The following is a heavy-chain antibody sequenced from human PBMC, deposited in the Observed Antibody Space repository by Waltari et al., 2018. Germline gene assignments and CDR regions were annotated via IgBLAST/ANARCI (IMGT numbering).Heavy chain of an antibody. D-gene: IGHD3-16*01. V-gene: IGHV3-7*03. J-gene: IGHJ4*02. CDR1: GFNFSGYW. Sequence: EVQLVESGGGMVQPGGPLRLSCAAYGFNFSGYWMSWVRQAPGKGLEWVANIKHDGTEKHFGDSVKGRFTISRDNAKNSLYLETNSLRTEDTAVYYCARGGMTRFDQWGQGTLVTVSS. CDR2: IKHDGTEK. CDR3: ARGGMTRFDQ.